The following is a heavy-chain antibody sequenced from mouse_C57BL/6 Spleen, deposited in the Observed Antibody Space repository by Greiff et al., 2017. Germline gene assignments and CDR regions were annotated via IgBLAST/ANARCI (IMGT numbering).Heavy chain of an antibody. CDR3: ARPALITTLVAPFDY. CDR2: ISSGGSYT. Sequence: EVKLVESGGDLVKPGGSLKLSCAASGFTFSSYGMSWVRQTPDKRLEWVATISSGGSYTYYPDSGKWRFTISRDNAKNTLYLQMSSLKSEDTAMYYCARPALITTLVAPFDYWCQGTTLTVSS. V-gene: IGHV5-6*01. CDR1: GFTFSSYG. D-gene: IGHD1-1*01. J-gene: IGHJ2*01.